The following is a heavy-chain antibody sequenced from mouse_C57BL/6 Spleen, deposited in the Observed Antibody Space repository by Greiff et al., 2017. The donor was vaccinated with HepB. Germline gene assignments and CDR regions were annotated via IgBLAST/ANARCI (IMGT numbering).Heavy chain of an antibody. D-gene: IGHD2-4*01. J-gene: IGHJ3*01. Sequence: QVQLQHSGAELVRPGTSVKVSCKASGYAFTNYLIEWVKQRPGQGLEWIGVINPGSGGTNYNEKFKGKATLTADKSSSTAYMQLSSLTSEDSAVYFCARRGAYYDYDEAWFAYWGQGTLVTVSA. CDR3: ARRGAYYDYDEAWFAY. V-gene: IGHV1-54*01. CDR1: GYAFTNYL. CDR2: INPGSGGT.